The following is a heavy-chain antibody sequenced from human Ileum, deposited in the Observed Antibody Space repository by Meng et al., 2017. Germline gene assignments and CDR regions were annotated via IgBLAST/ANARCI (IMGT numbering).Heavy chain of an antibody. CDR2: IRNSGSNI. D-gene: IGHD1-26*01. CDR1: GITFSDYY. V-gene: IGHV3-11*01. CDR3: ATLSYSSLGY. J-gene: IGHJ4*02. Sequence: QVQLVESGGGLVKPGGSLRLSWAASGITFSDYYMSWSRQAPGKGLEWVSYIRNSGSNIYYVDSVKGRFTISRDNAKNSLYLQMNSLRAEDTAVYYCATLSYSSLGYWGQGTLVTVSS.